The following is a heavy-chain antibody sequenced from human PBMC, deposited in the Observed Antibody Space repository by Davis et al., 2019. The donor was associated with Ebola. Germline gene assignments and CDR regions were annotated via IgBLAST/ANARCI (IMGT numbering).Heavy chain of an antibody. CDR1: GGSISSGGYY. J-gene: IGHJ6*02. V-gene: IGHV4-34*01. CDR3: ARIEAHYYGMDV. Sequence: SETLSLTCAVSGGSISSGGYYWSWIRQPPGKGLEWIGEINHSGSTNYNPSLKSRVTISVDTSKNQFSLKLSSVTAADTAVYYCARIEAHYYGMDVWGQGTTVTVSS. CDR2: INHSGST.